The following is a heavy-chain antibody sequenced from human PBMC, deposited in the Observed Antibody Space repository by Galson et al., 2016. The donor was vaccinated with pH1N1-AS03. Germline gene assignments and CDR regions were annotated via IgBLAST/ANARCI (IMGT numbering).Heavy chain of an antibody. D-gene: IGHD6-19*01. J-gene: IGHJ5*02. CDR1: GDSVSSNGAA. CDR3: ARDTRDPNVSGWSGGFDP. Sequence: CAISGDSVSSNGAAWNWIRQSPSRGLEWLGRTYYRSKWYNDYAVSVKGRITIYADTSRNQFSLQLNSVIPEDTAVYYCARDTRDPNVSGWSGGFDPWGQGTLVTVSS. V-gene: IGHV6-1*01. CDR2: TYYRSKWYN.